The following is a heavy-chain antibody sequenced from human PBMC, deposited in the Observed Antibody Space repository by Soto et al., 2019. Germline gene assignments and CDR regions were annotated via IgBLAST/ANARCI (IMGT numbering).Heavy chain of an antibody. CDR2: IYYTGST. CDR3: ARLTLQRLFDY. J-gene: IGHJ4*02. CDR1: GASIGSSDYY. D-gene: IGHD2-2*01. V-gene: IGHV4-39*02. Sequence: PSETLSLTCTVSGASIGSSDYYWGWIRQPPGKGLEWIGGIYYTGSTYYNPSLKSRVTMSGDTSNNHFSLSLSSVTAADTAVYYCARLTLQRLFDYWGQGTLVTVSS.